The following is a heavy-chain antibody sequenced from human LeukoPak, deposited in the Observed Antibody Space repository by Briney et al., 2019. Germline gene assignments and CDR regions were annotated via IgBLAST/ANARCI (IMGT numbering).Heavy chain of an antibody. J-gene: IGHJ4*02. D-gene: IGHD3-16*01. CDR1: GYSFTNYW. CDR3: ARLKVGDYVWGTSWSAGLFDY. V-gene: IGHV5-51*01. CDR2: IYPGDSDT. Sequence: GESLKISCKGSGYSFTNYWIGWVRQMPGKGLEWMGIIYPGDSDTRYSPSFQGQVTISADKSISTAYLQWSSLKASDTAMYYFARLKVGDYVWGTSWSAGLFDYWGQGTLVTVSS.